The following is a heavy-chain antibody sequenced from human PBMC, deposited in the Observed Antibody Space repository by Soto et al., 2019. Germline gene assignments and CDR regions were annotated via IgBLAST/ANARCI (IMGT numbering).Heavy chain of an antibody. CDR1: EFIFSNYW. CDR2: IHNDGSIT. V-gene: IGHV3-74*01. Sequence: EVQLVESGGGLVQPGGSLRLSCAASEFIFSNYWMHWVRQAPGKGLVWVSHIHNDGSITSYADYDKGRITIYRDNAKNARYLEMNCMRAESTAIYFCARDLTPYSSGCFDRWGQGTLVTVSS. CDR3: ARDLTPYSSGCFDR. D-gene: IGHD6-25*01. J-gene: IGHJ5*02.